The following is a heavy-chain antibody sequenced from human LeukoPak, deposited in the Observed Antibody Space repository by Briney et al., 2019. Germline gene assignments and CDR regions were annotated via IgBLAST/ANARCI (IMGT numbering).Heavy chain of an antibody. CDR2: ISDDGSIT. CDR1: GFTFSRDW. V-gene: IGHV3-74*03. J-gene: IGHJ4*02. CDR3: VRWDYEYNVYDRHFDF. D-gene: IGHD5/OR15-5a*01. Sequence: GGSLRLSCAASGFTFSRDWMHWVHQAPGKGLVWVSRISDDGSITTYADSVQGRFTISRDNAKSTVFLQMNSLRVEDTAVYFCVRWDYEYNVYDRHFDFWGQGILVTVSS.